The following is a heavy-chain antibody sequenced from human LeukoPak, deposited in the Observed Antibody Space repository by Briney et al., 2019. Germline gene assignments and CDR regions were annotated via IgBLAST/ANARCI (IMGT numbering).Heavy chain of an antibody. J-gene: IGHJ4*02. CDR2: ISGNGGKI. CDR3: AKRDYYDSSGYAPLFDY. Sequence: GGPLRLSCAASAFTFSNYAMAWVRQAPGEGLEWVSGISGNGGKIYYADSVKGRFTISRDNSKNTLYLQMNSLRGEDTAVYFCAKRDYYDSSGYAPLFDYWGQGTLVTISP. V-gene: IGHV3-23*01. CDR1: AFTFSNYA. D-gene: IGHD3-22*01.